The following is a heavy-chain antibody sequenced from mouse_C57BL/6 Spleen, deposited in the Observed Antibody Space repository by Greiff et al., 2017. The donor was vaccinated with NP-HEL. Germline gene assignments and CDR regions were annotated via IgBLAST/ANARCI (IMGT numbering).Heavy chain of an antibody. CDR3: ARQGYDGYYAYFDY. CDR2: INPSNGGT. CDR1: GYTFTSYW. V-gene: IGHV1-53*01. J-gene: IGHJ2*01. Sequence: QVQLQQPGTELVKPGASVKLSCKASGYTFTSYWMHWVKQRPGQGLEWIGNINPSNGGTTYNEKFKSKATLTVDKSSSTAYMQLSSLTSEDSAVYYGARQGYDGYYAYFDYWGQGTTLTVSS. D-gene: IGHD2-3*01.